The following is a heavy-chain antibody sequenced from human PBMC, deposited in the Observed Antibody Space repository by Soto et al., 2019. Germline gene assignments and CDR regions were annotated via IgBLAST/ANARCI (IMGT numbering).Heavy chain of an antibody. D-gene: IGHD6-13*01. V-gene: IGHV1-3*01. CDR3: ARAPSSSWGYYYYGMDV. J-gene: IGHJ6*02. Sequence: GASVKVSCKASGYTFTSYAMHWVRQAPGQRLEWMGWINAGNGNTKYSQKFQGRVTITRDTSASTAYMELSSLRSEDTAVYYCARAPSSSWGYYYYGMDVWGQGTTVTVS. CDR2: INAGNGNT. CDR1: GYTFTSYA.